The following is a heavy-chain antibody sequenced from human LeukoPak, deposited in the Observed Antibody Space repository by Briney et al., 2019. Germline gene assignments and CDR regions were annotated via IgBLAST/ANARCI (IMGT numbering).Heavy chain of an antibody. CDR3: ARHADSSGWYKYYFDY. Sequence: SETLSLTCTVSGGSISSYYWSWIRQPPGKGLEWIWYIYYSGSTNYNPSLKSRVTISVDTSKNQFSLKLSSVTAADTAVYYCARHADSSGWYKYYFDYWGQGTLVTVPS. CDR1: GGSISSYY. CDR2: IYYSGST. D-gene: IGHD6-19*01. V-gene: IGHV4-59*08. J-gene: IGHJ4*02.